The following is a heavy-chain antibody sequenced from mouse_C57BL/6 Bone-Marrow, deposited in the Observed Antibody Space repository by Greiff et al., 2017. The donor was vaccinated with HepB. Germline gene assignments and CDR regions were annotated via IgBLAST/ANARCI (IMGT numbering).Heavy chain of an antibody. V-gene: IGHV5-2*01. J-gene: IGHJ4*01. CDR3: ASYYGNYGAYAMDY. CDR2: INSDGGST. D-gene: IGHD2-1*01. Sequence: DVKLVESGGGLVQPGESLKLSCESNEYEFPSHDMSWVRKTPEKRLELVAAINSDGGSTYYPDTMERRFIISRDNTKKTLYLQMSSLRSEDTALYYCASYYGNYGAYAMDYWGQGTSVTVSS. CDR1: EYEFPSHD.